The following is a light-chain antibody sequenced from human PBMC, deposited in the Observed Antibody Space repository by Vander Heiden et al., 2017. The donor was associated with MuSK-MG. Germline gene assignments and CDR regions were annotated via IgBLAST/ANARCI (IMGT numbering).Light chain of an antibody. CDR1: QSGLYSSNNKNY. CDR2: CAS. J-gene: IGKJ1*01. V-gene: IGKV4-1*01. CDR3: QHYSNTWT. Sequence: IVIIQSPDSLAVSVGERATLTCKSSQSGLYSSNNKNYLHWYQQKPGQPPKLLIYCASTRELGVPDRFSGRGYGTDFTRTLSSLQAEDVALYYCQHYSNTWTFGPGTKVEIK.